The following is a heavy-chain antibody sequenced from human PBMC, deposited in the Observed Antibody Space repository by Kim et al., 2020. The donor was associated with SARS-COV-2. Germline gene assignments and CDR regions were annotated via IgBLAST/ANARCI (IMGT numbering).Heavy chain of an antibody. D-gene: IGHD3-22*01. CDR3: ARKTYYYDNNNYYDAFDM. J-gene: IGHJ3*02. CDR1: GFTFSSYW. Sequence: GGSLRLSCAASGFTFSSYWMSWVRQAPGKGLEWVANIKQDGSEKYYVDSVKGRFTISRDNAKNSLYLQMNSLRAEDTAVYYCARKTYYYDNNNYYDAFDMWGQGTMVTVSS. V-gene: IGHV3-7*03. CDR2: IKQDGSEK.